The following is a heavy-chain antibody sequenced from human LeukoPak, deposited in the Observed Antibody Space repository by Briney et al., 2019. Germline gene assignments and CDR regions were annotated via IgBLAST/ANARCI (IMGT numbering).Heavy chain of an antibody. CDR3: ASGSYYMISYAFDI. D-gene: IGHD1-26*01. CDR2: IYYSGST. J-gene: IGHJ3*02. V-gene: IGHV4-39*01. Sequence: PSETLSLTCTVSGGSISSSSYYWGWIRQPPGKGLEWIGSIYYSGSTYYNPSLKSRVTISVDTSKNQFSLKLSSVTAADTAVYYCASGSYYMISYAFDIWGQGTMVTVSS. CDR1: GGSISSSSYY.